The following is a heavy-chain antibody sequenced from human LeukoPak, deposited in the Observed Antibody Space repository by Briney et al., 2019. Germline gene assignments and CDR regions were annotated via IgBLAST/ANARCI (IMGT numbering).Heavy chain of an antibody. CDR3: AVTRRLRTLDY. CDR1: GGSFSGYY. V-gene: IGHV4-34*01. CDR2: INHSGST. Sequence: PSETLCLTCAVYGGSFSGYYWSRIRQPPGKGLEWIGEINHSGSTNYNPSLKSRVTISVDTSKNQFSLKLSSVTAADTAVYYCAVTRRLRTLDYWGQGTLVTVSS. D-gene: IGHD5-24*01. J-gene: IGHJ4*02.